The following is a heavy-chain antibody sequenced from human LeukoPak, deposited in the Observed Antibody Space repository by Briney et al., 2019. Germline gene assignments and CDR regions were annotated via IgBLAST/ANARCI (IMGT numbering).Heavy chain of an antibody. V-gene: IGHV1-69*04. J-gene: IGHJ4*02. Sequence: SVKVSCKASGGTFSSYAISWVRQPPGQGLEWMGRIIPILGIANYTQKFQGRVTITADKSTSTAYMELSSLRSEDTAVYYCARDIGLGEVATPIFDYWGQGTLVTVSS. CDR1: GGTFSSYA. D-gene: IGHD5-24*01. CDR2: IIPILGIA. CDR3: ARDIGLGEVATPIFDY.